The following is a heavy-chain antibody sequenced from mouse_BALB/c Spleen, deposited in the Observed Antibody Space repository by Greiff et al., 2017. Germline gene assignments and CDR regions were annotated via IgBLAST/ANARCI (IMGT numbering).Heavy chain of an antibody. CDR2: ISSGSSTI. D-gene: IGHD2-4*01. CDR3: ARSRDYDRYFDV. V-gene: IGHV5-17*02. J-gene: IGHJ1*01. CDR1: GFTFSSFG. Sequence: EVKLVESGGGLVQPGGSRKLSCAASGFTFSSFGMHWVRQAPEKGLEWVAYISSGSSTIYYADTVKGRFTISRDNPKNTLFLQMTSLRSEDTAMYYCARSRDYDRYFDVWGAGTTVTVSS.